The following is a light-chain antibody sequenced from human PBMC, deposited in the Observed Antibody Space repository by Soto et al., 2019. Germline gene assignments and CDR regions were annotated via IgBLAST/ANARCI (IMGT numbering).Light chain of an antibody. CDR1: SCDVGGYNY. V-gene: IGLV2-14*01. CDR2: EVT. Sequence: QSVLTQPASASGSHGQSITISCPGTSCDVGGYNYVSWYQQLPGKAPKLLIYEVTNRPSGVSNRFSGSKSGNTASLTISGLQAEDEADYYCSSYTSSSTLVFGGGTKLTVL. CDR3: SSYTSSSTLV. J-gene: IGLJ2*01.